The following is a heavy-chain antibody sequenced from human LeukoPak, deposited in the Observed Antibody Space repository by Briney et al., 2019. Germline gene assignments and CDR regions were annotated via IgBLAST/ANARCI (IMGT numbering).Heavy chain of an antibody. CDR3: ARDLVAAKYYFDY. CDR2: ISGSGGSA. Sequence: GGSLRLSCAASGFTFSSYAMSWVRQAPGKGLEWVPAISGSGGSAYYADSVKGRFTISRDNSRNTLYLQMNSLRAEDTAVYYCARDLVAAKYYFDYWGQGTLVTVSS. D-gene: IGHD2-15*01. V-gene: IGHV3-23*01. J-gene: IGHJ4*02. CDR1: GFTFSSYA.